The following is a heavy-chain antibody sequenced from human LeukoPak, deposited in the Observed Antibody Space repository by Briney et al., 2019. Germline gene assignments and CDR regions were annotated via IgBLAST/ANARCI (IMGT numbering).Heavy chain of an antibody. D-gene: IGHD4-17*01. CDR2: MNPNSGNT. V-gene: IGHV1-8*01. CDR3: AAAGDYYYYYGMDV. J-gene: IGHJ6*02. Sequence: ASVKVSCKASGYTFTSYDINWVRQATGQGLEWMGWMNPNSGNTGYAQKFQGRVTMTRNTSISTAYMELSSLRSEDTAVYYCAAAGDYYYYYGMDVWGQGTMVTVSS. CDR1: GYTFTSYD.